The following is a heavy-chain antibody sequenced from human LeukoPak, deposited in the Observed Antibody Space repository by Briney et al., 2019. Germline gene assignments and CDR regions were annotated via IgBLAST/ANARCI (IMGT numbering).Heavy chain of an antibody. V-gene: IGHV4-30-2*01. Sequence: SETLSLTCVVSGDSISSGAYSWSWIRQPPGKGLERIGYIFHTGSTFYNPSLKSRLTISVDNSKNQFSLRLSSVTAADTAVYYCARELWFANAPGSWLDPWGQGTLATVSS. D-gene: IGHD3-10*01. CDR1: GDSISSGAYS. CDR2: IFHTGST. CDR3: ARELWFANAPGSWLDP. J-gene: IGHJ5*02.